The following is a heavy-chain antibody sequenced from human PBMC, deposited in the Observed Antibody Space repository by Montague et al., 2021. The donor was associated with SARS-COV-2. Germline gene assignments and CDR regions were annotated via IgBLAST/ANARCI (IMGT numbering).Heavy chain of an antibody. CDR3: ARGTKRVSTYDYDSSGYASDY. J-gene: IGHJ4*02. Sequence: SETLSLTCAVYGGSFSGYYWSWIRQPPGKGLEWIGEINHSGGTKYNPSLKSRVTISVDTSKNQFSLKLSSVTAADTAVYYCARGTKRVSTYDYDSSGYASDYWGQGTLVTVSS. CDR1: GGSFSGYY. CDR2: INHSGGT. D-gene: IGHD3-22*01. V-gene: IGHV4-34*01.